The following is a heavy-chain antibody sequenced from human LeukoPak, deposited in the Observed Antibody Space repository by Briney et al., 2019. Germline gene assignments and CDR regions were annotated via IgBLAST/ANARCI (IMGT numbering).Heavy chain of an antibody. V-gene: IGHV4-59*01. J-gene: IGHJ4*02. CDR2: IYYSGST. D-gene: IGHD3-22*01. CDR3: AREGDSSGYYYDY. CDR1: GGSFSGYY. Sequence: SETLSLTCAVYGGSFSGYYWSWIRQPPGKGLEWIGYIYYSGSTNYNPSLKSRVTISVDSSKNQFSLKLSSVTAADTAVYYCAREGDSSGYYYDYWGQGTLVTVSS.